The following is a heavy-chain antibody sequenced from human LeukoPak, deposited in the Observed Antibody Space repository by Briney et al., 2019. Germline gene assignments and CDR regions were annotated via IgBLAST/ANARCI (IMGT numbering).Heavy chain of an antibody. V-gene: IGHV1-8*01. D-gene: IGHD3-10*02. CDR1: GYSFTNYD. CDR2: VNAATGNT. Sequence: ASVKVSCKTSGYSFTNYDINWLRQAPGQGPEWMGWVNAATGNTGYAQKFQGRVSMTRDTSRTTAYMELRSLTSEDTAVYFCARVWGPTQIHYVDYWGQGSLVTVSP. CDR3: ARVWGPTQIHYVDY. J-gene: IGHJ4*02.